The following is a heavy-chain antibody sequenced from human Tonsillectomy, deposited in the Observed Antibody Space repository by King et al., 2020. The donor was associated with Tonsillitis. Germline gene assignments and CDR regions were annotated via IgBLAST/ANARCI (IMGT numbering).Heavy chain of an antibody. D-gene: IGHD3-22*01. CDR1: GYSFTRYW. V-gene: IGHV5-51*01. Sequence: QLGQSGAEVKKPGESLKISCKGSGYSFTRYWIVWVRQMPGKGLEWMGIIYPGDSETRYSPSFQGQVTISADKSISTAFLQWSRLKASDSAIYYCARYDSTGAGAFDIWGQGTMVTVSS. CDR3: ARYDSTGAGAFDI. J-gene: IGHJ3*02. CDR2: IYPGDSET.